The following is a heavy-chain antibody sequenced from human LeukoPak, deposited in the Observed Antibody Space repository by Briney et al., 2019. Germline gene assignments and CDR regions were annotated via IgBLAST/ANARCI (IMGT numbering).Heavy chain of an antibody. Sequence: ASVKVSCTASGYTFTGYYMHWVRQAPGQGLEYMGRINPISGGTVYAQKFQGRVTMTRDTSITTAYMELTRLTSDDTAVYYCARYCSSTSCYSDYWGQGTLVTVSS. D-gene: IGHD2-2*01. J-gene: IGHJ4*02. CDR3: ARYCSSTSCYSDY. V-gene: IGHV1-2*06. CDR1: GYTFTGYY. CDR2: INPISGGT.